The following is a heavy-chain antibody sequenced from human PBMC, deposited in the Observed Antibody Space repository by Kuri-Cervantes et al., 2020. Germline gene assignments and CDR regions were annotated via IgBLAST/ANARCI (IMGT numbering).Heavy chain of an antibody. CDR3: ARSDDYDFRY. CDR1: GYIFTSYW. V-gene: IGHV5-51*01. Sequence: GESLKISCKASGYIFTSYWIGWVRQMPGKGLEWMGIIYPADSDARYSPSFEDQVIISADKSTVTTYLYWRSLKAADTAMYYCARSDDYDFRYWGQGTLVTVSS. J-gene: IGHJ4*02. D-gene: IGHD3/OR15-3a*01. CDR2: IYPADSDA.